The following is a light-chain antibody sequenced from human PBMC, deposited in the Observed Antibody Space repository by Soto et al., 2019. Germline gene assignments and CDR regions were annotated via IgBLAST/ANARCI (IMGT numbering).Light chain of an antibody. Sequence: QSALTQPASVSGSPGQSITISCTGSSSDVGAYDFVSWYLHHPGKAPKLIIYDVTTRPSGVSNRFSGSKSANTASLTISGLQAEDEADYFCASYTSNNNVIFGGGTKLTVL. V-gene: IGLV2-14*03. CDR3: ASYTSNNNVI. CDR1: SSDVGAYDF. CDR2: DVT. J-gene: IGLJ2*01.